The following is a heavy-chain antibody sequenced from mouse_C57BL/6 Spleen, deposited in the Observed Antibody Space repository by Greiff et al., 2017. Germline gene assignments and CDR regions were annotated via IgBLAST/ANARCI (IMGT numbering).Heavy chain of an antibody. CDR3: ARKTGSSLWYFDV. CDR2: IYPGSGST. CDR1: GYTFTSYW. J-gene: IGHJ1*03. D-gene: IGHD1-1*01. V-gene: IGHV1-55*01. Sequence: QVQLQQPGAELVKPGASVKMSCKASGYTFTSYWITWVKQRPGQGLEWIGDIYPGSGSTNYNEKSKSKATLTVDTSSSTAYMQLSSLTSEDSAVYYCARKTGSSLWYFDVWGTGTTVTVSS.